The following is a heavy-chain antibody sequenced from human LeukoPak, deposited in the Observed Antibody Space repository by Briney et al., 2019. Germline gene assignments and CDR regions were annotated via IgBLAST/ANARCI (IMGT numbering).Heavy chain of an antibody. V-gene: IGHV3-7*01. D-gene: IGHD6-19*01. Sequence: GGSLRLSCAASGFTFSSYWMSWVRQAPGKGLEWVANIKKDGSEKNYVDSVKGRFTISRDNAENLLYLEMNSLRAEDTAVYYCAREGGNGWYSGWFDPWGQGILVTVSS. J-gene: IGHJ5*02. CDR1: GFTFSSYW. CDR3: AREGGNGWYSGWFDP. CDR2: IKKDGSEK.